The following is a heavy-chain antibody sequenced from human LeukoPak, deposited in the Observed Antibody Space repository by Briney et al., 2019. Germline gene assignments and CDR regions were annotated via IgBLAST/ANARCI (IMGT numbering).Heavy chain of an antibody. CDR3: ARNPLLTTVTTATAYYYMDV. CDR2: ISAYNGNT. J-gene: IGHJ6*03. V-gene: IGHV1-18*01. D-gene: IGHD4-11*01. Sequence: APGKVSCTPSGYTFTSYGISSVRQAPGQGLEWMGWISAYNGNTHYAQKLQGRVTMTTDTSTSTAYMELRSLRSDDTAVYYCARNPLLTTVTTATAYYYMDVWGEGTTVTVSS. CDR1: GYTFTSYG.